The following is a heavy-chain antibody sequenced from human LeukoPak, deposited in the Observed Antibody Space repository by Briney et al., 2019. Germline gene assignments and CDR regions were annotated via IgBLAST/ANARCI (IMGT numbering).Heavy chain of an antibody. CDR3: GKVGGNSNS. CDR1: GGSITSDIFY. J-gene: IGHJ4*02. V-gene: IGHV4-31*03. D-gene: IGHD4-23*01. CDR2: IHNSRGT. Sequence: SETLSLTCSVSGGSITSDIFYWNWIRQHPGKGLDWIGSIHNSRGTSYNPSLESRLTISVDTSENQFFLKMSSVTAADTAMYYCGKVGGNSNSWGQGILVTVSS.